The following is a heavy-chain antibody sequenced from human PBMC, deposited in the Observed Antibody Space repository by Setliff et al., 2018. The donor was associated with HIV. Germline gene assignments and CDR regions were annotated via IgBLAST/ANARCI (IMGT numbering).Heavy chain of an antibody. CDR3: ARQSCGSGGSCYPWFDP. V-gene: IGHV4-59*08. CDR1: GGSISSYF. J-gene: IGHJ5*02. Sequence: SETLSLTCTVSGGSISSYFWSWIRQPPGKGLEWIGYVYSSGGTKYNPSLKSRAIISLDTSKNQFSLKLSSVTAADTAVYYCARQSCGSGGSCYPWFDPWGQGTLVTVSS. CDR2: VYSSGGT. D-gene: IGHD2-15*01.